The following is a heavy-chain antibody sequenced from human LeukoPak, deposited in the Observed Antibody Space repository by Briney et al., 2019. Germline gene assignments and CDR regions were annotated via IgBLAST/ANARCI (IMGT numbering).Heavy chain of an antibody. Sequence: GASVKVSCKASGYTFSAYDISWMRQAPGQGLEWMGGINTNTANPTYAQGFTGRFVFSLDSSVSTAYLQIDSVEAEDTAVYFCARDLAVPGTARGYWGQGTLVTVSP. CDR3: ARDLAVPGTARGY. J-gene: IGHJ4*02. CDR2: INTNTANP. D-gene: IGHD6-19*01. V-gene: IGHV7-4-1*01. CDR1: GYTFSAYD.